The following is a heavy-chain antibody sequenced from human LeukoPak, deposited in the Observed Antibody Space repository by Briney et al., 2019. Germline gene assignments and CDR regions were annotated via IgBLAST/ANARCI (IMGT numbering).Heavy chain of an antibody. CDR2: IYYSGTT. V-gene: IGHV4-59*01. CDR1: GGSISSYY. CDR3: ARSFWDYGSGSYFPSYFDY. J-gene: IGHJ4*02. D-gene: IGHD3-10*01. Sequence: PSETLSLTCTVSGGSISSYYWSWIRQPPGKGLEWIGYIYYSGTTNYNPSLKSRVTTSVDTSKNQFSLKLSSVTAADTAVYYCARSFWDYGSGSYFPSYFDYWGQGTLVTVSS.